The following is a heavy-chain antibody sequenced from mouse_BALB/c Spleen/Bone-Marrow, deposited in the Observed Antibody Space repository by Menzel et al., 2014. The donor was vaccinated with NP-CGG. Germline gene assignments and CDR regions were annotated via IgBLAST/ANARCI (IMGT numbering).Heavy chain of an antibody. D-gene: IGHD1-1*01. V-gene: IGHV1-9*01. Sequence: QVTLKVCGAELMKPGASVKISCKATGYTFSGYWIEWVKQRPGHGLEWIGEILPGRGSTNYNEKFKGKATFTSDTSSNTAYMQLSSLTSEDSAVYYCARWDTTAMDYWGQGTSVTVSS. CDR2: ILPGRGST. J-gene: IGHJ4*01. CDR3: ARWDTTAMDY. CDR1: GYTFSGYW.